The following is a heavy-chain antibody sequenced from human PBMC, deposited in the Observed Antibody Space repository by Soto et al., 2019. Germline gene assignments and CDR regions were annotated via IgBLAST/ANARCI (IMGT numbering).Heavy chain of an antibody. D-gene: IGHD6-19*01. CDR3: AKDRKWLGKIFDY. CDR1: GFTLSSYA. V-gene: IGHV3-23*01. J-gene: IGHJ4*02. Sequence: EVQLLESGGGLVQPGGSLRLSCAASGFTLSSYALSWVRQAPGKGLEWVSAISGRGGGTYYPDSVKGRFTISRDNSKNTLYLQMNSLRAEDTAVYYCAKDRKWLGKIFDYWGQGTLVTVSS. CDR2: ISGRGGGT.